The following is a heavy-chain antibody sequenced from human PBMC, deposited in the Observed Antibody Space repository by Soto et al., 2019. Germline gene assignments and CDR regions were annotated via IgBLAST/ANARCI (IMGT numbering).Heavy chain of an antibody. J-gene: IGHJ4*02. D-gene: IGHD1-1*01. V-gene: IGHV1-69*06. CDR2: INPIFGTA. CDR3: ARDVEEMANEKRFDY. Sequence: QVQLVQSGAEVKKPGSSVKVSCKASGGTFSSYAISWVRQAPGQGLEWMEGINPIFGTANYAQKFQGRVTITADKSTSTAYMELSSLRSEDTAVYYCARDVEEMANEKRFDYWGQGTLVTVSS. CDR1: GGTFSSYA.